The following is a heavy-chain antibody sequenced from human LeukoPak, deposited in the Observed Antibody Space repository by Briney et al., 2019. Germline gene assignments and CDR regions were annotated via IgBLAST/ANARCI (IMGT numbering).Heavy chain of an antibody. D-gene: IGHD1-1*01. CDR1: XXTXXSXX. V-gene: IGHV3-21*01. CDR2: INSGSTYT. J-gene: IGHJ4*02. CDR3: ARSLTTLTYEGY. Sequence: LXXSCAASXXTXXSXXMNWXRXAXGKXLXXVXSINSGSTYTYYTESVKGRFTVSRDNAKNSLFLQMNSLRAEDTAIYYCARSLTTLTYEGYWGQGTLVTVSS.